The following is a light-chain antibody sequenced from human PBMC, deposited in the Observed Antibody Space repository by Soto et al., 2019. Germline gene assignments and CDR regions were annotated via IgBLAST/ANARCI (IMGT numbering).Light chain of an antibody. CDR1: SSNIGNNY. CDR2: DSD. Sequence: QAVVTQPPSVSAAPGQKVTISCSGSSSNIGNNYVSWYQQLPGTAPKLLIYDSDRRPSGIPDRFSGSKSGTSATLGITGLQTGDEADYYCGSWDSSLSAGVFGGGTKLTVL. J-gene: IGLJ3*02. V-gene: IGLV1-51*01. CDR3: GSWDSSLSAGV.